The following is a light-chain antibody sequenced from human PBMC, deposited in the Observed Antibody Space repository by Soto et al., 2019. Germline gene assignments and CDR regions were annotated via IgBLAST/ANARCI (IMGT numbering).Light chain of an antibody. CDR1: QSVSWW. CDR2: DAS. V-gene: IGKV1-5*01. Sequence: DIQMTQSPSTLSAFVGDRVTVTCRASQSVSWWLAWYQQKPGQVPKLLIYDASSLESGVPSRFSGSGSGTEFTLTISNLQPDDSATYYCQQYNNYWTFGQGTKVDNK. CDR3: QQYNNYWT. J-gene: IGKJ1*01.